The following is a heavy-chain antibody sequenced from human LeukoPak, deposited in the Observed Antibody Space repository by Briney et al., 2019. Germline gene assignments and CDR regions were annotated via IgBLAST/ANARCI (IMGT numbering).Heavy chain of an antibody. Sequence: SETLSLTCTVSGGSISSSSYYWGWIRQPPGKGLEWIGSIYYSGSTYYNPSLKSRVTISVDTSKNQFSLKLSSVTAADTAVYYCARGVMRGYSSGWYGNWFDPWGQGTLVTVSS. D-gene: IGHD6-19*01. V-gene: IGHV4-39*07. J-gene: IGHJ5*02. CDR2: IYYSGST. CDR1: GGSISSSSYY. CDR3: ARGVMRGYSSGWYGNWFDP.